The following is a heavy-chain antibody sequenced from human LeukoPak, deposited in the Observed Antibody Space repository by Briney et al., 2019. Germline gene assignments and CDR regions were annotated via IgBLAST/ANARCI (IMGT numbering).Heavy chain of an antibody. CDR3: ARDRDSSGWSHDAFDI. D-gene: IGHD6-19*01. V-gene: IGHV3-21*01. Sequence: PGGSLRLSCVASGFTFSSYSMNWVRQAPGKGLEWVSSISSSSSYIYYADSVKGRSTISRDNAKNSLYLQMNSLRAEDTAVYYCARDRDSSGWSHDAFDIWGQGTTVTVSS. CDR2: ISSSSSYI. J-gene: IGHJ3*02. CDR1: GFTFSSYS.